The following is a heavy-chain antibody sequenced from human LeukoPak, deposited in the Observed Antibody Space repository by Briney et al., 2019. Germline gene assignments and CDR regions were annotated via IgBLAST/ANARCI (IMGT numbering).Heavy chain of an antibody. D-gene: IGHD3-3*01. V-gene: IGHV4-59*01. CDR2: IYYSGST. J-gene: IGHJ6*02. CDR3: ARDNYDARRDYGMDV. Sequence: SETLSLTCTVSGGSISSYYWSWIRQTPGKGLEWIGDIYYSGSTNYNPSLKSRVTISVDTSKTQFSLKLYSVTAADTAVYYCARDNYDARRDYGMDVWGQGTTVTVSS. CDR1: GGSISSYY.